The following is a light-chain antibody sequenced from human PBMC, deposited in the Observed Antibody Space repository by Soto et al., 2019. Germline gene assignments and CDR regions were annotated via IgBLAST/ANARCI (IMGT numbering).Light chain of an antibody. CDR2: LGD. CDR3: AAWDDNLNAYV. CDR1: TYNIGTFY. V-gene: IGLV1-47*02. Sequence: QSVLTQPPSASSTPGQTVTISFSGSTYNIGTFYVYWYQHLPGTAPKLLIYLGDQRASGVSDRFSGSKSGTSASLAINGLRSDDEADYYCAAWDDNLNAYVFGSGTKLTVL. J-gene: IGLJ1*01.